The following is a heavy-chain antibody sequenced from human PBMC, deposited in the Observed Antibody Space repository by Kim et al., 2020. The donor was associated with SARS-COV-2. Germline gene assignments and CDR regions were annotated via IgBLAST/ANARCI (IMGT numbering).Heavy chain of an antibody. J-gene: IGHJ4*02. V-gene: IGHV3-30-3*01. D-gene: IGHD3-16*01. Sequence: GGSLRLSCAASGFTFSSYAMHWVRQAPGKGLEWVAVISYDGSNKYYADSVKGRFTISRDNSKNTLYLQMNSLRAGDTAVYYCARGGDYFDYWGQGTLVTVSS. CDR2: ISYDGSNK. CDR1: GFTFSSYA. CDR3: ARGGDYFDY.